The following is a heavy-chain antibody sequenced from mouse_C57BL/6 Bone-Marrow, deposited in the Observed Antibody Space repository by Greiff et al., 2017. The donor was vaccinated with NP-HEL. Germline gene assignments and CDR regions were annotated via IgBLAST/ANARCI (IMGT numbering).Heavy chain of an antibody. D-gene: IGHD2-2*01. CDR3: TTGDGYDVDFDFEG. CDR2: IDPEDGDT. V-gene: IGHV14-1*01. J-gene: IGHJ1*03. Sequence: VQLQQSGAELVRPGASVKLSCTASGFNIKDYYMHWVKQRPEQGLEWIGRIDPEDGDTEYAPKFQGQATMTADTSSNTAYMQLSSLTSEDTAVYYCTTGDGYDVDFDFEGRGTATTVT. CDR1: GFNIKDYY.